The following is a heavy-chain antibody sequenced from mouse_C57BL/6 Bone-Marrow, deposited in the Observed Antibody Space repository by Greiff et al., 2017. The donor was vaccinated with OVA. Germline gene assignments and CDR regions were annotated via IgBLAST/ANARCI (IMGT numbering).Heavy chain of an antibody. D-gene: IGHD2-12*01. CDR3: ARENDAGRFAY. Sequence: EVKVEESGGGLVKPGGSLKLSCAASGFTFSSYAMSWVRQTPEKRLEWVATISDGGSYTYYPDNVKGRFTISRDNAKNNLYLQLSHLKSEDTAMYYCARENDAGRFAYWGQGTLVTVSA. CDR1: GFTFSSYA. J-gene: IGHJ3*01. CDR2: ISDGGSYT. V-gene: IGHV5-4*01.